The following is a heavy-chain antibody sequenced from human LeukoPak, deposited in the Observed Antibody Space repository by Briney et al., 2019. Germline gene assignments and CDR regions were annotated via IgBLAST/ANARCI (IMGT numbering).Heavy chain of an antibody. J-gene: IGHJ6*03. D-gene: IGHD3-3*01. CDR1: GGSISSSSYY. CDR2: IYYSGST. CDR3: ARGSRDHDFWSGYSWVYYYYYMDV. Sequence: SETLSLTCTVSGGSISSSSYYWGWIRQPPGKGLEWIGSIYYSGSTYYNPSLKSRVTISVDTSKNQFSLKLSSVTAADTAVYYCARGSRDHDFWSGYSWVYYYYYMDVWGKGTTVTVSS. V-gene: IGHV4-39*07.